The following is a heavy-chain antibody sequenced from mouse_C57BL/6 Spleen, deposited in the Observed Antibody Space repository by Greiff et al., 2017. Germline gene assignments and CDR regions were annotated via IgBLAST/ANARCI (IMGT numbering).Heavy chain of an antibody. Sequence: EVKVVESGGGLVKPGGSLKLSCAASGFTFSDYGMHWVRQAPEKGLEWVAYISSGSSTIYYADTVKGRFTISRDNAKNPLFLQMTSRRSEDTARYYWARGGYDYWGQGTTLTVSS. V-gene: IGHV5-17*01. J-gene: IGHJ2*01. D-gene: IGHD2-14*01. CDR1: GFTFSDYG. CDR3: ARGGYDY. CDR2: ISSGSSTI.